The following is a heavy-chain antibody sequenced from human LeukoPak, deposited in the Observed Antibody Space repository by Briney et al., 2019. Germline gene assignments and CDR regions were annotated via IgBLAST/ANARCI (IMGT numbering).Heavy chain of an antibody. J-gene: IGHJ4*02. CDR2: ISGSGSYT. D-gene: IGHD6-19*01. CDR1: GFTFSDDY. Sequence: PGGSLGLSCAASGFTFSDDYMNWIRQAPGKGLEWVSYISGSGSYTNYADSVKGRFTISRDNAKNSLYLQMNSLRAEDTAVYYCARGESFSSGWPYYFDFWGQGALVTVSS. V-gene: IGHV3-11*05. CDR3: ARGESFSSGWPYYFDF.